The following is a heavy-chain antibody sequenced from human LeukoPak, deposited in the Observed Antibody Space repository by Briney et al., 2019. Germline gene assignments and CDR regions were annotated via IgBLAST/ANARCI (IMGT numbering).Heavy chain of an antibody. Sequence: SETLSLTCTVSGGSISSSSYYWGWIRQPPGKGLEWIGSIHYSGSTNYNPSLKSRVTILVDTSKNQFSLKLSSVTAADTAVYYCARVGQLAFDYWGQGTLVTVSS. CDR1: GGSISSSSYY. J-gene: IGHJ4*02. V-gene: IGHV4-39*07. CDR2: IHYSGST. D-gene: IGHD2-2*01. CDR3: ARVGQLAFDY.